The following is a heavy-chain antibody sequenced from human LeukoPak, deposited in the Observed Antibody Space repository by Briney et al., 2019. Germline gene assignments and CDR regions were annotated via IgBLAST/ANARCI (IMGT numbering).Heavy chain of an antibody. D-gene: IGHD3-3*01. CDR3: ARGYYDFWSGYPDFDY. CDR1: GYTFTSYD. J-gene: IGHJ4*02. Sequence: ASVNVSCKASGYTFTSYDINWVRQATGQGLEWVGWMNTNSGNTGYAQKFQGRVTMNRDTSISTAYMELSRLRSDDTAVYYCARGYYDFWSGYPDFDYWGQGALVTVSS. CDR2: MNTNSGNT. V-gene: IGHV1-8*01.